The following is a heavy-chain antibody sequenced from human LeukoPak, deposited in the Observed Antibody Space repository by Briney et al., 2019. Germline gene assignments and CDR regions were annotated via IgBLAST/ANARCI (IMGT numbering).Heavy chain of an antibody. CDR1: GYTFTSYA. V-gene: IGHV1-3*01. J-gene: IGHJ4*02. D-gene: IGHD5-18*01. Sequence: ASVKVSCKASGYTFTSYAMHWVRQAPGQRLEWMGWINAGNGNTKYSQKFQGRVTITRDTSASTAYMELSSLRSEDTAVYYCARDGHSYGAYYFDYWGQGTLVTVSS. CDR2: INAGNGNT. CDR3: ARDGHSYGAYYFDY.